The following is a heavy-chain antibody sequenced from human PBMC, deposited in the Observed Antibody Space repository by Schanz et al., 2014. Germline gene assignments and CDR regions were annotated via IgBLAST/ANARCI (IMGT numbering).Heavy chain of an antibody. CDR1: GFTFSDYY. V-gene: IGHV3-11*01. D-gene: IGHD2-2*01. J-gene: IGHJ4*02. Sequence: VQLVESGGGLVQPGGSLRLSCAASGFTFSDYYMSWVRQAPGKGLEWLSYISSSGNIIHYADSVKGRFTISRDNAKNSLYLQMTGLRAEDTAVYYCAAHETLSTTACYPSWGQGTLVAVSS. CDR2: ISSSGNII. CDR3: AAHETLSTTACYPS.